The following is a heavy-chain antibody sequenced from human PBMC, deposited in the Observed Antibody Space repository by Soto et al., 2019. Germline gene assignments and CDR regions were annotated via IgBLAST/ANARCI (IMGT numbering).Heavy chain of an antibody. D-gene: IGHD5-12*01. Sequence: GGSLRLSCAASGFTFSSYAMSWVRQAPGKGLEWVSAISGSGGSTYYADSVKGRFTISRDNSKNTLYLQMNSLRAEDTAVYFCAKDRGYSGYENYGMDVWGQGTTVTVSS. J-gene: IGHJ6*02. V-gene: IGHV3-23*01. CDR2: ISGSGGST. CDR1: GFTFSSYA. CDR3: AKDRGYSGYENYGMDV.